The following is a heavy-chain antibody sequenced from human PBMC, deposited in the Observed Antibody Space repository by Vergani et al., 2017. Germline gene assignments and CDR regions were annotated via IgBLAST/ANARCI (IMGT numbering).Heavy chain of an antibody. CDR3: AAPHCSSTSCPKNSLGY. D-gene: IGHD2-2*01. J-gene: IGHJ4*02. V-gene: IGHV4-34*01. Sequence: QVQLQQWGAGLLKPSETLSLTCAVYGGSFSGYYCSWIRQPPGKGLEWIGEINHSGSTNYNPSLKRRVTISVDTSKNQFSLKLSSVTAADTAVYYCAAPHCSSTSCPKNSLGYWGQGTLVTVSS. CDR1: GGSFSGYY. CDR2: INHSGST.